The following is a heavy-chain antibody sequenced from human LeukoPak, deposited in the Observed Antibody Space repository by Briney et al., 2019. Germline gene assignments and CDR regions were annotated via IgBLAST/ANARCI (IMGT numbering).Heavy chain of an antibody. D-gene: IGHD3-22*01. J-gene: IGHJ4*02. Sequence: SATLSLTCTVSGGSISSYYWSWIRQPPGKGLEWIGYIYYSGSTNYNPSLKSRVTISVDTSKNQFSLKLSSVTAADTAVYYCARGASWNYYDSSGYYYFDYWGQGTLVTVSS. V-gene: IGHV4-59*01. CDR2: IYYSGST. CDR3: ARGASWNYYDSSGYYYFDY. CDR1: GGSISSYY.